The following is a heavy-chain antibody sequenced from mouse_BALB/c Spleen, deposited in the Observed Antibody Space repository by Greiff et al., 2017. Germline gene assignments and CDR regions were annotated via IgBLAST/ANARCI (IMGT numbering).Heavy chain of an antibody. CDR3: AREGPMAY. Sequence: EVQGVESGGGLVQPGGSRKLSCAASGFTFSSLGMHWVRQAPEKGLEWVAYISSGSSTIYYADTVKGRFTISRDNPKNTLFLQMTSLRSEDTAMYYCAREGPMAYWGQGTLVTVSA. CDR2: ISSGSSTI. J-gene: IGHJ3*01. V-gene: IGHV5-17*02. CDR1: GFTFSSLG.